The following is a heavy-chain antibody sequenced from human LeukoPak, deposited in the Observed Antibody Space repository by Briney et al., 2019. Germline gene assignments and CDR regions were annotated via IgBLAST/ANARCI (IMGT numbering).Heavy chain of an antibody. CDR3: ARDMQLST. V-gene: IGHV3-23*01. CDR2: ISYSGANS. D-gene: IGHD3-16*02. J-gene: IGHJ3*01. CDR1: GFTFSGSA. Sequence: GGSLRLSCAASGFTFSGSAMSWVRQAPGEGLEWVSLISYSGANSYYTDSVRGRFTISRDNSKDTLFLQMNSLRAEDTAIYYCARDMQLSTWGQGTVVTVSS.